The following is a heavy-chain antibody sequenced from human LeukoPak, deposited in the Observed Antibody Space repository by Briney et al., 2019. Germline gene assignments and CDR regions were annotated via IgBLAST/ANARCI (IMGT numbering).Heavy chain of an antibody. CDR1: GFTFDDYG. CDR3: AKDLLYGSGSSYFDY. Sequence: GGSLRLSCAASGFTFDDYGMSWVRQAPGKGLEWVSAISGSGGSTYYADSVKGRFTISRDNSKNTLYLQMNSLRAEDTAVYYCAKDLLYGSGSSYFDYWGQGTLVTVSS. J-gene: IGHJ4*02. D-gene: IGHD3-10*01. V-gene: IGHV3-23*01. CDR2: ISGSGGST.